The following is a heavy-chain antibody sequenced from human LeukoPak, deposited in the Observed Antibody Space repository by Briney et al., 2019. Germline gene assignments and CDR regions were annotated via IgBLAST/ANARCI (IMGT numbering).Heavy chain of an antibody. J-gene: IGHJ4*02. D-gene: IGHD6-19*01. V-gene: IGHV3-21*01. CDR1: GFSFSSFS. Sequence: GGSLRLSCAASGFSFSSFSMNWVRQDPGKGLEWVSYISGGSSFTYYVDSVKGRFTISRDNAKNSLYLQMNSLRAEDTAVYYCARDLGYSSGPNYWGQGTRVTVSS. CDR3: ARDLGYSSGPNY. CDR2: ISGGSSFT.